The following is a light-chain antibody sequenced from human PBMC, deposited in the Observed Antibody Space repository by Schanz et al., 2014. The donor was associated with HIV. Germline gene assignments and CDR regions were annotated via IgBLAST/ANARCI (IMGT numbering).Light chain of an antibody. Sequence: QSALTQPASVSGSPGQSITISCTGTSSDVGGYNYVSWYQQRPGKPPKLMIYDVSNRPSGVSNRFSGSKSGNTASLTISGLQAEDEADYYCSSYTSSSTVVFGGGTKLTVL. CDR1: SSDVGGYNY. V-gene: IGLV2-14*03. J-gene: IGLJ2*01. CDR3: SSYTSSSTVV. CDR2: DVS.